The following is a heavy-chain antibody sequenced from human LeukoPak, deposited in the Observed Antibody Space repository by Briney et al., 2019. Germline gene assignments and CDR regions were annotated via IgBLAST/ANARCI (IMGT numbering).Heavy chain of an antibody. CDR3: ARMSSPLQYNWFDP. Sequence: ASVKVSCKASGYTFTSYGISWVRQAPGQGLEWMGWISAYNGDSNFAQKFQGRVTMTRDTSISTVYMDLSRLRSDDTAVYYCARMSSPLQYNWFDPWGQGTLVTVSS. D-gene: IGHD1-14*01. CDR2: ISAYNGDS. CDR1: GYTFTSYG. J-gene: IGHJ5*02. V-gene: IGHV1-18*01.